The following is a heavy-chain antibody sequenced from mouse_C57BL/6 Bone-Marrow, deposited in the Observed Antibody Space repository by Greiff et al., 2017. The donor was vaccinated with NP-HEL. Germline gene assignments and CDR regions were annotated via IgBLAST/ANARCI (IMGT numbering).Heavy chain of an antibody. CDR2: ISSGSSTI. CDR3: ARGYDYDGVMDY. Sequence: EVKLVESGGGLVKPGGSLKLSCAASGFTFSDYGMHWVRQAPEKGLEWVAYISSGSSTIYYADTVKGRFTISRDNAKNTLFLQMTSLRSEDTAMYYCARGYDYDGVMDYWGQGTSVTVSS. D-gene: IGHD2-4*01. J-gene: IGHJ4*01. CDR1: GFTFSDYG. V-gene: IGHV5-17*01.